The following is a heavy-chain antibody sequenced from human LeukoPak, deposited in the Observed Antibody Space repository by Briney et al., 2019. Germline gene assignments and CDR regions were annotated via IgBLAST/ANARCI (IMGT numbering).Heavy chain of an antibody. V-gene: IGHV3-9*01. CDR3: AKDNRRHYTSGPNPDSLH. CDR1: GFIFNNYA. Sequence: LRLSCAGSGFIFNNYAMHWVRQPPGKGLEWVSGISWNSGSIDYADSVKGRFTISRDNAKNSLYLQMNSLRVEDTAFYYCAKDNRRHYTSGPNPDSLHWGQGALVTVSS. CDR2: ISWNSGSI. D-gene: IGHD6-19*01. J-gene: IGHJ4*02.